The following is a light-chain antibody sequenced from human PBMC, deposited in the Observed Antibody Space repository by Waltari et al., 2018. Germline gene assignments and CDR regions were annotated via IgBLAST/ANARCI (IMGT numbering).Light chain of an antibody. J-gene: IGLJ3*02. V-gene: IGLV1-44*01. Sequence: QSVLTQPPSASGPPGQRATISCSGSNSNIGKNAVNWYQQLPEKAPKLLIYTDNQRPSGVPARFSGSKYGTSASLAISGLQSEDEADYHCATWDDSLNAWVFGGGTKVTVL. CDR1: NSNIGKNA. CDR3: ATWDDSLNAWV. CDR2: TDN.